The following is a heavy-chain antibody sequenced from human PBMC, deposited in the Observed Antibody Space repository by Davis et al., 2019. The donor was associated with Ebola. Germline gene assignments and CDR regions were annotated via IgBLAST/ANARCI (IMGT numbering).Heavy chain of an antibody. V-gene: IGHV1-18*01. D-gene: IGHD1-14*01. J-gene: IGHJ4*02. Sequence: ASVKVSCKASGYTFTSYGISWVRQAPGQGLEWMGWISAYNGNTNYAQKLQGRVTMTNDTSTSTAYMELRRLRSDDTAVYYCAASAGTVGQFDYWGQGTLVTVSS. CDR2: ISAYNGNT. CDR1: GYTFTSYG. CDR3: AASAGTVGQFDY.